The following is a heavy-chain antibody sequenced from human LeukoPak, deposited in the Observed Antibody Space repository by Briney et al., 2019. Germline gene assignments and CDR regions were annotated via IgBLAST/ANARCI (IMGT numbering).Heavy chain of an antibody. V-gene: IGHV3-23*01. Sequence: GGSLRLSCAASGVFFSSYPRSWVRQPPGKGLEWVSAISGTAENTYYPDSVKGRFSISRDNSRNTVTLQMNSVRHEARAVYYCGTQGGGFWGQGTLVTVSS. J-gene: IGHJ4*02. CDR2: ISGTAENT. CDR1: GVFFSSYP. CDR3: GTQGGGF. D-gene: IGHD3-16*01.